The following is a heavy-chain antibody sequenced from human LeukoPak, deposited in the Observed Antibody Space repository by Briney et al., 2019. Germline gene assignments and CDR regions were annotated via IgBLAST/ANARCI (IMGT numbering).Heavy chain of an antibody. D-gene: IGHD2-2*01. J-gene: IGHJ4*02. CDR3: AKALYCSSTSCYLDEVYYFDY. CDR2: ISGSGGST. V-gene: IGHV3-23*01. Sequence: PGGSLRLSCAASGFTFSSYAMSWVRQAPGKGLEWVSAISGSGGSTYYADSVKGRFTISRDNSKNTLYLQMNSLRAEDTAVYYCAKALYCSSTSCYLDEVYYFDYWGQGTLVTVSS. CDR1: GFTFSSYA.